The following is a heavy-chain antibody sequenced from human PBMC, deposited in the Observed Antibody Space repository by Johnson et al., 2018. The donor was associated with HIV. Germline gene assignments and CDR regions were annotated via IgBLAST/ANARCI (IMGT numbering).Heavy chain of an antibody. CDR3: ARKVVVVAAAAGDAFDI. V-gene: IGHV3-33*08. CDR2: IWYDGSNK. Sequence: QVQLVESGGGVVQPGRSLRLSCAASGFTFSSYAMHWVRQPPGKGLEWVAVIWYDGSNKYYADSVKGRFTISRDNSKNTLYLQRNSLRAEDTAVYYCARKVVVVAAAAGDAFDIWGQGTMVTVSS. J-gene: IGHJ3*02. CDR1: GFTFSSYA. D-gene: IGHD2-15*01.